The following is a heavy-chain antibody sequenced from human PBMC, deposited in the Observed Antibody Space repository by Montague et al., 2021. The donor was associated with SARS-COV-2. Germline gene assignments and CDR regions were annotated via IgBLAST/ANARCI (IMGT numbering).Heavy chain of an antibody. J-gene: IGHJ4*02. V-gene: IGHV3-33*01. D-gene: IGHD3-9*01. CDR3: ARDFGILTGTAPEDY. CDR1: GFPFSSYG. CDR2: IWYDGSNK. Sequence: SRRLSCAASGFPFSSYGMHWVRQAPGKGLEWVAVIWYDGSNKYYADSVKGRFTISRDNSKNTLYLQMNSLRAEDTAVYYCARDFGILTGTAPEDYWGQGTLVTVSS.